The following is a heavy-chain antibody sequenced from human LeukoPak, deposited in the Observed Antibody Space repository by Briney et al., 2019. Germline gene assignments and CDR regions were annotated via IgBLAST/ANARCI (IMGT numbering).Heavy chain of an antibody. CDR2: ISSNGGST. V-gene: IGHV3-64D*06. CDR3: VKDRAYSSSWFDY. CDR1: GFTFSSYA. Sequence: GGSLRLSCSASGFTFSSYAMHWIRQAPGKGLEYVSAISSNGGSTYYADSVKGRFTISRDNSKNTLYLQMSSLRAEDTAVYYCVKDRAYSSSWFDYWGQGSLVTVSS. J-gene: IGHJ4*02. D-gene: IGHD6-13*01.